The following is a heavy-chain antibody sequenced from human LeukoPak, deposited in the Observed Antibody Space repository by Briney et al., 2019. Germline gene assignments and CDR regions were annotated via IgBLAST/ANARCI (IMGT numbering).Heavy chain of an antibody. Sequence: GGSLRLSCAASGFTFSDAWMSWVRQAPGKGLEWVGRIKSKTDSGTTDYAAPVKGRFTISRDDSKNTLYLQMNSLKTEDTAVYYCTPLAMIRGVIPFDYWGQGTLVTVSS. J-gene: IGHJ4*02. V-gene: IGHV3-15*01. CDR3: TPLAMIRGVIPFDY. CDR2: IKSKTDSGTT. CDR1: GFTFSDAW. D-gene: IGHD3-10*01.